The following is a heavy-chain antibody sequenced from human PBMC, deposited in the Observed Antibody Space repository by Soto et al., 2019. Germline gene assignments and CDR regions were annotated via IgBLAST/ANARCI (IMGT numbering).Heavy chain of an antibody. Sequence: QLQLQESGPGLVKPSETLSLTCTVSGGSISSSSYYWGWIRQPPGKGLEWIGSIYYSGSTYYNPSLXXRXTXRVDTSKSQFSLKLSSVTAADTAVYYCARRWELQDYWGQGTLVTVSS. V-gene: IGHV4-39*01. J-gene: IGHJ4*02. CDR3: ARRWELQDY. CDR1: GGSISSSSYY. CDR2: IYYSGST. D-gene: IGHD1-26*01.